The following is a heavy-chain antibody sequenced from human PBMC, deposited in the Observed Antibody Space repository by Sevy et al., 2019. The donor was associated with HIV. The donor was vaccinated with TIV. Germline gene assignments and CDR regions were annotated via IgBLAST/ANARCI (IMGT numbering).Heavy chain of an antibody. Sequence: GGSLRLSCAASGFTFSSYDMHWVRQAPGKGLEWVAAISYDGSNKYYADSVKGRFTISRDNSKNTLYLQMNSLRAEDTAVYYCAKGLLGYCSGGSCYGVDYWGQGTLVTVSS. V-gene: IGHV3-30*18. CDR1: GFTFSSYD. D-gene: IGHD2-15*01. CDR3: AKGLLGYCSGGSCYGVDY. J-gene: IGHJ4*02. CDR2: ISYDGSNK.